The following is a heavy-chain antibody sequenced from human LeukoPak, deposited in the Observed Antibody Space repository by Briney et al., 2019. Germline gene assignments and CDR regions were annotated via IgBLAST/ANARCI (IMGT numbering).Heavy chain of an antibody. CDR3: ARHFLWTAGTGFDP. V-gene: IGHV4-59*08. D-gene: IGHD6-13*01. CDR1: GGSISSYY. CDR2: IHYSGSS. Sequence: PSETLSLTCTVSGGSISSYYWSWIRQPPGKGLEWIGYIHYSGSSNYNPSLKSRVTISVDTSKNQFSLKLNSVTAADTAVYYCARHFLWTAGTGFDPWGQGTLVTVSS. J-gene: IGHJ5*02.